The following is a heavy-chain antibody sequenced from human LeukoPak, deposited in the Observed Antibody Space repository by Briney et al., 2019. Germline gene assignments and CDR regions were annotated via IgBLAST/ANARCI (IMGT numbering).Heavy chain of an antibody. D-gene: IGHD7-27*01. CDR2: IIPIFGTA. CDR3: ASKLGINYYYYYYGMDV. J-gene: IGHJ6*02. V-gene: IGHV1-69*13. CDR1: GGTFSSYA. Sequence: ASVKVSCKASGGTFSSYAISWVRQAPGQGLEWMGGIIPIFGTANYAQKFQGRVTITADESTSTAYMELSSLRSEDTAVYYCASKLGINYYYYYYGMDVWGQGTTVTVSS.